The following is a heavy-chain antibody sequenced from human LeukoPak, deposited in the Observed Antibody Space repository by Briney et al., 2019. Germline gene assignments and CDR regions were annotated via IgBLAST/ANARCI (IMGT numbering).Heavy chain of an antibody. J-gene: IGHJ4*02. CDR1: GYTFTGYY. CDR3: ARGYYDILTGYYIFFDY. D-gene: IGHD3-9*01. CDR2: INPNSGGA. Sequence: ASVKVSCKASGYTFTGYYMHWVRQAPGQGLEWMGWINPNSGGANYAQTFQGRVTMTRDTSISTAYMELSRLRSDDTAVYYCARGYYDILTGYYIFFDYWGQGTLVTVSS. V-gene: IGHV1-2*02.